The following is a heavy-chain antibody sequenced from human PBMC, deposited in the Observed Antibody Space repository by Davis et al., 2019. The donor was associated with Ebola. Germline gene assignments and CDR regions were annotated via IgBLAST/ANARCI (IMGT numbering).Heavy chain of an antibody. CDR3: TKRRGLRGYIPERDY. D-gene: IGHD5-18*01. Sequence: PGGSLRLSCAASGFTFSTYGIHWVRQAPGKGLEWVAFIHYDDTNKYYADSVKGRFTISRDNSKNTVYLQMNSLRAEDTAVYYCTKRRGLRGYIPERDYWGRGTLVTVSS. J-gene: IGHJ4*02. CDR2: IHYDDTNK. CDR1: GFTFSTYG. V-gene: IGHV3-30*02.